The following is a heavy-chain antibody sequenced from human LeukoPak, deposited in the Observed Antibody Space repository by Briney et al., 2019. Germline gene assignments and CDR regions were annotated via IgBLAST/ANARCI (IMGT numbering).Heavy chain of an antibody. D-gene: IGHD6-19*01. CDR1: GYDFTSIG. J-gene: IGHJ4*02. CDR2: ISPYNGNT. Sequence: ASVKVSCKASGYDFTSIGITWVRRAPGQGLEWMGWISPYNGNTRYAQKFQGRVAMTTDTSTTTAYMELRGLRFNDTAVYYCARAGSGSGWYFDYWGQGTLVTVSS. CDR3: ARAGSGSGWYFDY. V-gene: IGHV1-18*01.